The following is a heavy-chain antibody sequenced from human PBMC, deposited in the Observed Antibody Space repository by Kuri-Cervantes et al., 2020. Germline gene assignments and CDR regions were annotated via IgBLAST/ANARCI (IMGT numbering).Heavy chain of an antibody. D-gene: IGHD2-2*01. V-gene: IGHV4-59*01. J-gene: IGHJ5*02. CDR3: ARAKQALRYCSSTSCFPRWFDP. CDR1: GGSFSGYY. Sequence: SQTLSLTCTVYGGSFSGYYWSWIRQPPGKGLEWIGYIYYSGSTNYNPSLKSRVTISVDTSKNQFSLKLSSVTAADTAVYYCARAKQALRYCSSTSCFPRWFDPWGQGTLVTVSS. CDR2: IYYSGST.